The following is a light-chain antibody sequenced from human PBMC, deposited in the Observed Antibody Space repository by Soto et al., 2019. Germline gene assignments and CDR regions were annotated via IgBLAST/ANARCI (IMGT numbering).Light chain of an antibody. Sequence: QSVLTQPPSASGTPGQGVTISCSGSSSNFENSYVYWYQQVPGTAPKLLIYRNIQRHSGVPDRFSGSKSGTSASLAISGLRPEDEADYYCAAWDDSLSRDVFGAGTKLTVL. CDR3: AAWDDSLSRDV. CDR1: SSNFENSY. V-gene: IGLV1-47*01. CDR2: RNI. J-gene: IGLJ1*01.